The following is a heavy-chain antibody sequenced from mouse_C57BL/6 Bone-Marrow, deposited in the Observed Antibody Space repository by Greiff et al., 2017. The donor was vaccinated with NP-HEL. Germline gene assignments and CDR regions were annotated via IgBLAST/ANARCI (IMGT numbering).Heavy chain of an antibody. Sequence: QVHVKQPGAELVKPGASVKMSCKASGYTFTSYWITWVKQRPGQGLEWIGDIYPGSGSTNYNEKFKSKATLTVDTSSSTAYMQLSSLTSEDSAVYYCARGAYGSSPYYYAMDYWGQGTSVTVSS. V-gene: IGHV1-55*01. J-gene: IGHJ4*01. CDR3: ARGAYGSSPYYYAMDY. CDR2: IYPGSGST. D-gene: IGHD1-1*01. CDR1: GYTFTSYW.